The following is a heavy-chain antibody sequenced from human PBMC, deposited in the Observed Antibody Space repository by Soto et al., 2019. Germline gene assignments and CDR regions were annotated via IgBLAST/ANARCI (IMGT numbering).Heavy chain of an antibody. J-gene: IGHJ4*02. Sequence: PGGSLRLSCAASGFTFDDYAMHWVRQAPGKGLEWVSGISWNSGSIGYADSVKGRFTISRDNAKNSLYLQMNSLRAEDTALYYCAKGLGYCTNGVCSDYWGQGTLVTVSS. D-gene: IGHD2-8*01. CDR2: ISWNSGSI. CDR1: GFTFDDYA. CDR3: AKGLGYCTNGVCSDY. V-gene: IGHV3-9*01.